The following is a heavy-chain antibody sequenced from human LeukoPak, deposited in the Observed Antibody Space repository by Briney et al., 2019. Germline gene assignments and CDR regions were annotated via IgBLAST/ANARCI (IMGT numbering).Heavy chain of an antibody. D-gene: IGHD2-15*01. CDR3: ARRYCSGGSCYIRH. CDR2: ISSSSSYI. J-gene: IGHJ1*01. CDR1: GFTFSSYS. V-gene: IGHV3-21*01. Sequence: GGSLRLSCAASGFTFSSYSMNWVRQAPGKWLEWVSSISSSSSYIYYADSVKGRFTISRDNAKNSLYLQMNSLRAEDTAVYYCARRYCSGGSCYIRHWGQGTLVTVSS.